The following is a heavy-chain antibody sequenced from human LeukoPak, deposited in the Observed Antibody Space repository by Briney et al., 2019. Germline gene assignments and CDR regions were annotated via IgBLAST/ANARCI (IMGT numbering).Heavy chain of an antibody. CDR2: ISHSGNT. Sequence: TSSQTLSLTCAVSGDSISSGAYSWSWIRQPPGKGLEWIGYISHSGNTYYNPSLKSRVTMSVDRSNNQFSLKLSSVTAADTAVYYCASSSYYDILTGYFPYYFDYWGQGTLVTVSS. V-gene: IGHV4-30-2*01. CDR1: GDSISSGAYS. CDR3: ASSSYYDILTGYFPYYFDY. D-gene: IGHD3-9*01. J-gene: IGHJ4*02.